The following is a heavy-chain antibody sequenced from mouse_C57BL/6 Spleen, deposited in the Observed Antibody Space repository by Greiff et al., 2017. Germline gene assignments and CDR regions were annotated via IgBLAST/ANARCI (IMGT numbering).Heavy chain of an antibody. J-gene: IGHJ4*01. D-gene: IGHD2-5*01. CDR3: AGYYSNCYYDKGY. V-gene: IGHV1-42*01. CDR1: GYSFTGYY. Sequence: EVMLVESGPELVKPGASVKISCKASGYSFTGYYMNWVKQSPEKSLEWIGEINPRNGGTTYKEKFKAKATLTVDKSSSTAYMQLKYLTSEDSAVYYCAGYYSNCYYDKGYWGKGTTVTVSS. CDR2: INPRNGGT.